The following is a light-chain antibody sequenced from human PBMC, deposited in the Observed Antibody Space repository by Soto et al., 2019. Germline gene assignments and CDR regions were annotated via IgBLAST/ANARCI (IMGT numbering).Light chain of an antibody. CDR3: QQYYSTPPYT. V-gene: IGKV4-1*01. Sequence: DIVMTQSPDSLAVSLGERATINCKSSQSVLYSSYNKSYLAWYQQKPGQPPKLLIYWASTRESGVPDRFSGSGSGTDFTLTISSLQADDVAVYYCQQYYSTPPYTFGQGTKLEIK. CDR1: QSVLYSSYNKSY. CDR2: WAS. J-gene: IGKJ2*01.